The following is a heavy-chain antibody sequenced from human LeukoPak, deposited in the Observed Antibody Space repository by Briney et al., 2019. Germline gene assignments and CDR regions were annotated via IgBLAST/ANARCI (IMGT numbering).Heavy chain of an antibody. V-gene: IGHV4-39*07. Sequence: SSETLSLTCTVSGGSISSGGYFWGWIRQPPGKGLEWIATIYYSGHTYYNPSLKSRVTISVDTSKNQFSLKLSSVTAADTAVYYCARTSDAFDIWGQGTMVTVSS. CDR2: IYYSGHT. J-gene: IGHJ3*02. CDR3: ARTSDAFDI. CDR1: GGSISSGGYF.